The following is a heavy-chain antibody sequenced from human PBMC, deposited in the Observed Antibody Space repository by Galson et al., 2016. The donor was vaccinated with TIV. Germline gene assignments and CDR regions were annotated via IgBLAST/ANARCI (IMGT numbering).Heavy chain of an antibody. V-gene: IGHV3-9*01. CDR2: ISWNGGTV. D-gene: IGHD2-15*01. J-gene: IGHJ3*01. CDR1: GFTFDEYA. Sequence: LRLSCAASGFTFDEYAMHWVRQAPGKGPEWVAGISWNGGTVGYADSVKGRFTISRDNAKKSLYLQMNSLRREDTALYYCVKTNIYLRTVVADGAFDVWGQGTRVAVPS. CDR3: VKTNIYLRTVVADGAFDV.